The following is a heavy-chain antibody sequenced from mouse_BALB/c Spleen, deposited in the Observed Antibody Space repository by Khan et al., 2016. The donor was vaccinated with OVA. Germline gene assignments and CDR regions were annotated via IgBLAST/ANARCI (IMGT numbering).Heavy chain of an antibody. CDR1: GYSLTSDYA. J-gene: IGHJ1*01. CDR2: ISYSGST. D-gene: IGHD1-1*01. CDR3: ARKLRRGGYWYVDV. Sequence: EVQLQESGPGLVKPSQSLSLTCTVTGYSLTSDYAWNWIRQFPGNKLEWMGCISYSGSTRDNPSLKSRISITRNKSENQFFLQLNSVTTEDTATSYGARKLRRGGYWYVDVWGAGTTVTVSS. V-gene: IGHV3-2*02.